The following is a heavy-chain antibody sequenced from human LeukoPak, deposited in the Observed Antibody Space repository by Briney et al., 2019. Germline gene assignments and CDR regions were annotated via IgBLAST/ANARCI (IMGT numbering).Heavy chain of an antibody. J-gene: IGHJ6*02. Sequence: ASVKVSCKASGYTFTVYYMHWVRQAPGQGLEWMGWINPNSGGTNYAQKFQGRVTMTRDTSISTAYMELSRLRSDDTAVYYCARDGGDIVVEGGYYYYYGMDVWGQGTTVTVSS. D-gene: IGHD2-2*01. CDR2: INPNSGGT. V-gene: IGHV1-2*02. CDR1: GYTFTVYY. CDR3: ARDGGDIVVEGGYYYYYGMDV.